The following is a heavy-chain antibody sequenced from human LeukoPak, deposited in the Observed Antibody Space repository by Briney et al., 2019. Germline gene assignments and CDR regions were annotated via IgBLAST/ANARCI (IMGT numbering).Heavy chain of an antibody. D-gene: IGHD3-10*01. CDR1: GFTFSSYA. Sequence: GGSLRLSCAASGFTFSSYAMSWVRQAPGKGPEWVSAFSGSGGSTYYADSVKGRFTISRDNSKNTLYLQMNSLRAEDTAVYYCAKNGHGSGSYYPRTKYYFDYWGQGTLVTVSS. J-gene: IGHJ4*02. CDR3: AKNGHGSGSYYPRTKYYFDY. CDR2: FSGSGGST. V-gene: IGHV3-23*01.